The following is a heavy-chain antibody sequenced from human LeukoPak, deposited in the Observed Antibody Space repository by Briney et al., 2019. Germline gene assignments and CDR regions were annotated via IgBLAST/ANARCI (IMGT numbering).Heavy chain of an antibody. Sequence: SETLSLTCTVSGGSISSSSYYWGWIRQPPGKGLEWIGSIYYSGSTYYNPSLKSRVTMSVDTSKNQFSLKLSSVTAADTAVYYCARVGSYYWDAFDIWGQGTMVTVSS. CDR3: ARVGSYYWDAFDI. CDR2: IYYSGST. D-gene: IGHD1-26*01. J-gene: IGHJ3*02. CDR1: GGSISSSSYY. V-gene: IGHV4-39*07.